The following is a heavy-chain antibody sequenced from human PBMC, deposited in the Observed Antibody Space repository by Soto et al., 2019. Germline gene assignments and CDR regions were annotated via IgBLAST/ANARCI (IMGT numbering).Heavy chain of an antibody. CDR3: AALWFGELPLGPYYYYGMDV. V-gene: IGHV1-69*02. Sequence: VASVKVSCKASGGTFSSYTISWVRQAPGQGLEWMGRIIPILGIANYAQKFQGRVTITADKSASTAYMELSSLRSEDTAVYYCAALWFGELPLGPYYYYGMDVWGQGTTVTVSS. CDR2: IIPILGIA. D-gene: IGHD3-10*01. CDR1: GGTFSSYT. J-gene: IGHJ6*02.